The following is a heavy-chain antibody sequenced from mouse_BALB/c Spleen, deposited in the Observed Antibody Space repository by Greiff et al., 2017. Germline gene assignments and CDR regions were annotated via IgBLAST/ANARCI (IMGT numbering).Heavy chain of an antibody. D-gene: IGHD2-10*02. V-gene: IGHV5-6-5*01. CDR3: ARGGGYGNYVAMDY. CDR2: ISSGGST. Sequence: VKLVESGGGLVKPGGSLKLSCAASGFTFSSYAMSWVRQTPEKRLEWVASISSGGSTYYPDSVKGRFTISRDNARNILYLQMSSLRSEDTAMYYCARGGGYGNYVAMDYWGQGTSVTVSS. J-gene: IGHJ4*01. CDR1: GFTFSSYA.